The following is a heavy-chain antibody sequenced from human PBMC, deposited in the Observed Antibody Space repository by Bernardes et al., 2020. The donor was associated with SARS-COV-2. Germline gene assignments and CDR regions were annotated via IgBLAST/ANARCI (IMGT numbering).Heavy chain of an antibody. J-gene: IGHJ6*02. CDR1: GFTFSSYW. D-gene: IGHD3-3*01. CDR2: LNSDGSST. CDR3: ARDLYDFWSGYFGPVTNYYYYGMYV. V-gene: IGHV3-74*01. Sequence: GGSLRLSCAASGFTFSSYWMHWVRQAPGKGLVWVSRLNSDGSSTCYADFVKRRFIITSDNAKNTLYLQMNSLRAEDTAVYYCARDLYDFWSGYFGPVTNYYYYGMYVWGQGTTVTVSS.